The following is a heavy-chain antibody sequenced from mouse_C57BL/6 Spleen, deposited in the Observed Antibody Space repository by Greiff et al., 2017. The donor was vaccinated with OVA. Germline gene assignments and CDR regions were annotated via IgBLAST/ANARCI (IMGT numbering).Heavy chain of an antibody. V-gene: IGHV1-15*01. Sequence: QVQLKQSGAELVRPGASVTLSCKASGYTFTDYEMHWVKQTPVHGLEWIGAIDPETGGTAYNQKFKGKAILTADKSSSTAYMELRSLTSEDSAVYYCTRRQLSPYAMDYWGQGTSVTVSS. CDR3: TRRQLSPYAMDY. CDR2: IDPETGGT. CDR1: GYTFTDYE. D-gene: IGHD3-2*02. J-gene: IGHJ4*01.